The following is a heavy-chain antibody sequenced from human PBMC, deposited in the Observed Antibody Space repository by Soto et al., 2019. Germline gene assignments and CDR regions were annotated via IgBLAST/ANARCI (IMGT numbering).Heavy chain of an antibody. J-gene: IGHJ6*03. Sequence: QLQLQESGPGLVKPSETLSLTCTVSGCSISSSSYYWGWIRQPPGKGLEWIGSIYYSGSTYYNPSLKSRVTISVDTAKNQFSLKLGSVTAADTAVYYCARQRGLDSSSWYSSFNYYYMDVWGKGTTVTVSS. D-gene: IGHD6-13*01. V-gene: IGHV4-39*01. CDR3: ARQRGLDSSSWYSSFNYYYMDV. CDR1: GCSISSSSYY. CDR2: IYYSGST.